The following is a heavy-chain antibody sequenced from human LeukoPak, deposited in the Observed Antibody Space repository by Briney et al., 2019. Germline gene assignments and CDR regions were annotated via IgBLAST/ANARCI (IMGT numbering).Heavy chain of an antibody. J-gene: IGHJ4*02. V-gene: IGHV4-59*01. CDR2: IYYSGST. CDR1: GGSISSYY. D-gene: IGHD4-23*01. Sequence: SETLSLTCTVSGGSISSYYWSWIRQPPGKGLEWIGYIYYSGSTNYNPSLKSRVTISVDTSKNQFSLKLSSVTAADTAVYYCATAGGRLRWSKPLHKWGQGTLVTVSS. CDR3: ATAGGRLRWSKPLHK.